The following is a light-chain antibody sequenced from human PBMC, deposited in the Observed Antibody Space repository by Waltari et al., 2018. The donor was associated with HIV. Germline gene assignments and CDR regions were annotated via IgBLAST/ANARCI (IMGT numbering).Light chain of an antibody. CDR2: RWS. CDR1: QTISSW. V-gene: IGKV1-5*03. CDR3: QQYYTYLST. J-gene: IGKJ2*01. Sequence: DIQMTQSPSTLSASVGDRVTITCRASQTISSWLAWYKQKPGKAPKLLLYRWSTLESGVPSRFSGSGSGTQFSLTISSLQPDDSATYYCQQYYTYLSTFGPGTKLEIK.